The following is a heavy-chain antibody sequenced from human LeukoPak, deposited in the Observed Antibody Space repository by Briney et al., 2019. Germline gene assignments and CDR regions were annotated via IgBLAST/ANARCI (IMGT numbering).Heavy chain of an antibody. CDR2: ISNDGSNK. D-gene: IGHD1-26*01. CDR1: GFTFSSYD. V-gene: IGHV3-30*18. Sequence: GGSLRLSCAASGFTFSSYDMHWVRQAPGKGLEWVAVISNDGSNKYSADSLKGRFTISRDNSKNTLYLQMNSLRAEDTAVYYCAKGSWELLSEFDYWGQGTLVTVSS. J-gene: IGHJ4*02. CDR3: AKGSWELLSEFDY.